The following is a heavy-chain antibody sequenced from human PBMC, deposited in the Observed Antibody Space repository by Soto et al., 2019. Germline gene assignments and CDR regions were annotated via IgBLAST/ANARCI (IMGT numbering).Heavy chain of an antibody. J-gene: IGHJ6*03. CDR1: GYTFTSYG. CDR3: ARDGAAGRYFAWLLRGIHDYYMDV. Sequence: QVQLVQSGAEVKKPGASVKVSCKASGYTFTSYGISWVRQAPGQGLEWMGWISAYNGNTNYAQKLQGRVTMTSDTSTSTTYMELRSLRSDDTAVYYCARDGAAGRYFAWLLRGIHDYYMDVWGKGTTVTVSS. CDR2: ISAYNGNT. D-gene: IGHD3-9*01. V-gene: IGHV1-18*01.